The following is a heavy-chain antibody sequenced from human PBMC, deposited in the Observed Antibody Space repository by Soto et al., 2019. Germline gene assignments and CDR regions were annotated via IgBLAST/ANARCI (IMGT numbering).Heavy chain of an antibody. CDR3: AKDPDSSGYYQGWFDP. CDR2: ITGSGGST. CDR1: GFTFSSYA. Sequence: EGQLLESGGGLVQPGGSLRLSCAASGFTFSSYAMSWVRQAPGKGLEWVSAITGSGGSTYYADSVKGRFTISRDNSKNTLYLQMKSLRAEDTALYYCAKDPDSSGYYQGWFDPWGQGTLVTVSS. V-gene: IGHV3-23*01. D-gene: IGHD3-22*01. J-gene: IGHJ5*02.